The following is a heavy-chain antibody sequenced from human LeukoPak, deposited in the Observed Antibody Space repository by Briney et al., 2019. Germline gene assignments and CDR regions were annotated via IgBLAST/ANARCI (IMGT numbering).Heavy chain of an antibody. V-gene: IGHV3-23*01. CDR1: GFTFSSYA. Sequence: GGSLRLSCAASGFTFSSYAMSWVRQAPGKGLEWVSAISGSGGSTYYADSVKGRFTISRDNSKNTLYLQMNSLRAVDTAVYYCAKSDDFWSGYSPAYFDYWGQGTLVTVSS. CDR2: ISGSGGST. D-gene: IGHD3-3*01. J-gene: IGHJ4*02. CDR3: AKSDDFWSGYSPAYFDY.